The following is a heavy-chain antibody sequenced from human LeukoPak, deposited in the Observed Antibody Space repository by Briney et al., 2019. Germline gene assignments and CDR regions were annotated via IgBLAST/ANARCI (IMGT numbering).Heavy chain of an antibody. CDR1: GYTFTGYY. D-gene: IGHD1-26*01. Sequence: ASVKVSCKASGYTFTGYYMHWVRQAPGQGLEWMGWINPNSGDTNYAQKFQGRVTMTRDTSISTAYMELSRLRSDDTAVYYCARAYSGSPRYYYYYGMDVWGQGTTVTVSS. V-gene: IGHV1-2*02. CDR2: INPNSGDT. CDR3: ARAYSGSPRYYYYYGMDV. J-gene: IGHJ6*02.